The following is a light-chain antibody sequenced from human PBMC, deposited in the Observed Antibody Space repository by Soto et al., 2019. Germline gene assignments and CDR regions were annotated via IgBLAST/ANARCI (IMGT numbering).Light chain of an antibody. Sequence: QSALTQPPSASGSPGQSVTISCTGTSSDVGGYNYVSWYQQHPGKAPKLMIYEVSNRPSGVSNRFSGSKSGNTASLTISGLQAEDEADYYCSSYTSSRAYVFGIGTKVTVL. J-gene: IGLJ1*01. CDR3: SSYTSSRAYV. V-gene: IGLV2-14*01. CDR2: EVS. CDR1: SSDVGGYNY.